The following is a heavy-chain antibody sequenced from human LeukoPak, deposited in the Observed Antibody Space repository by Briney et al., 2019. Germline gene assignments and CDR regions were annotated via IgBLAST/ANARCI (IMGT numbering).Heavy chain of an antibody. D-gene: IGHD5-18*01. Sequence: SETLSLTCTVSGYSISRGYYWGWIRQPPGKGLEWIGSIYHSGSTYYNPSLKSRVTISVDTSKNQSSLKLSSVTAAHTAVYYCASIPGSGGYSYGYFDYWGQGTLVTVSS. J-gene: IGHJ4*02. CDR1: GYSISRGYY. V-gene: IGHV4-38-2*02. CDR2: IYHSGST. CDR3: ASIPGSGGYSYGYFDY.